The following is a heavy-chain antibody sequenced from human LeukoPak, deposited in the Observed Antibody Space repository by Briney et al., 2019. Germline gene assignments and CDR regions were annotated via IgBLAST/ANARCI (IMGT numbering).Heavy chain of an antibody. CDR3: ARGGPNHAFDI. Sequence: GGSLRLSCAASGYSFSPFWIYWVRQVPGKGLVYVSRVNNEGTGRTYADSVKGRFTISRDNAKNTVYPQMNSLRDEDTAVYYCARGGPNHAFDIWGQGTMVTVSA. D-gene: IGHD1-14*01. V-gene: IGHV3-74*01. CDR1: GYSFSPFW. CDR2: VNNEGTGR. J-gene: IGHJ3*02.